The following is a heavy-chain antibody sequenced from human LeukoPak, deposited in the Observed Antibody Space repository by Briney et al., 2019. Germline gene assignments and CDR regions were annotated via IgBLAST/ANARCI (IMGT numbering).Heavy chain of an antibody. CDR3: ARVVRSSVAGTRGFDY. CDR2: IIPIFGTA. CDR1: GGTFSSYA. Sequence: GASVKVSCKASGGTFSSYAISWVRQAPGQGLEWMGGIIPIFGTANYAQKFQGRVTITADESTSTAYMELSSLRSEDTAVYYCARVVRSSVAGTRGFDYWGQGTLVTVSS. D-gene: IGHD6-19*01. V-gene: IGHV1-69*13. J-gene: IGHJ4*02.